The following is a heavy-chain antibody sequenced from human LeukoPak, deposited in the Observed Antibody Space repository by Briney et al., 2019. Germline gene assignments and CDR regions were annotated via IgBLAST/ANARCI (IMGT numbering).Heavy chain of an antibody. D-gene: IGHD3-16*01. V-gene: IGHV3-49*04. CDR1: GFSFGDYG. CDR2: SRSQVNGGPA. CDR3: TRAFHDYVLDF. Sequence: GGSLRLSCSGSGFSFGDYGINWVRQAPGRGLEWVGLSRSQVNGGPAEYAASVEGRFSMSRDDSKGFAYLQMNSLKTEDTAVYFCTRAFHDYVLDFSGQGTLVTVSS. J-gene: IGHJ4*02.